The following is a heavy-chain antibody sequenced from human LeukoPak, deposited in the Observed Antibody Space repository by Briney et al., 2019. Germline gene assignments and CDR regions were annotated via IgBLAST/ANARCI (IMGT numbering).Heavy chain of an antibody. J-gene: IGHJ4*02. CDR3: AKEGPDGYDFYFDY. V-gene: IGHV3-33*06. CDR2: IWYDGSNK. Sequence: PGGSLRLSCAASGFTFSSYGMHWVRQAPGKGLEWVAVIWYDGSNKYYADSVKGRFTISRDTSKNTLYLQMNSLRAEDTAVYYCAKEGPDGYDFYFDYWGQGTLVTVSS. CDR1: GFTFSSYG. D-gene: IGHD5-12*01.